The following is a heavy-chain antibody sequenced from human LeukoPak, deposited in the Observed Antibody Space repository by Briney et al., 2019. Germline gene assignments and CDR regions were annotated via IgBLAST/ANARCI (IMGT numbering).Heavy chain of an antibody. CDR3: AKGERQLVNDAFDI. J-gene: IGHJ3*02. Sequence: GGSLRLSCAASGFTVSSNYMSWVRQAPGKGLEWVSVVYSGGTTYYADSVKGRFTISRDNSKNTLYLQMNTLRAEDTTVYYCAKGERQLVNDAFDIWGQGTLVTVSS. V-gene: IGHV3-66*01. CDR1: GFTVSSNY. D-gene: IGHD6-13*01. CDR2: VYSGGTT.